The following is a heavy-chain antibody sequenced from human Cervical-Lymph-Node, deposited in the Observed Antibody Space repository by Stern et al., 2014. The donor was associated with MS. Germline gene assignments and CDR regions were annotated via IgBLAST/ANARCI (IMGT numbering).Heavy chain of an antibody. D-gene: IGHD3-9*01. CDR2: ISYDGNN. CDR1: GFTFSSYA. Sequence: VQLVESGGDVVLPGRSLRLSCTASGFTFSSYAMHWVRQAPGKGLEWVAVISYDGNNNYAASVKGRFIISRDNSKNTLYLQMNSLSAEDTAVYYCARSFDPGFYSYFGMNVWGQGTTVTVAS. CDR3: ARSFDPGFYSYFGMNV. J-gene: IGHJ6*02. V-gene: IGHV3-30-3*01.